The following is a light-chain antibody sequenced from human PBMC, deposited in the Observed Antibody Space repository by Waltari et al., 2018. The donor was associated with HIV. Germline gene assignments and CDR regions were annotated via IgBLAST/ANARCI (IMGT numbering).Light chain of an antibody. CDR3: QSYDSSLSGYV. V-gene: IGLV1-40*01. CDR1: SSNFGAGYT. CDR2: SNT. Sequence: QSVLTQPPSVSGAPGQRVTISCTWSSSNFGAGYTVSWYRPLPATTPKLLIYSNTNRPSVVPDRFSGSKSGTSASLAITGLQADDEADYYCQSYDSSLSGYVFGTGTKVTVL. J-gene: IGLJ1*01.